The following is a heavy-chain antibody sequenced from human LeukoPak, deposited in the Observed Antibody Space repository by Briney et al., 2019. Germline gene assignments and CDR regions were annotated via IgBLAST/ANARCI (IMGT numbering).Heavy chain of an antibody. CDR1: GGSISSGGYS. CDR3: AREYCSSTSCLGLDP. J-gene: IGHJ5*02. Sequence: PSQTLSLTCAVSGGSISSGGYSWSWIRQPPGKGLEWIGYIYHSGSTYYNPSLKSRVTISVDRSKNQFSLKLSSVTAADTAVYYCAREYCSSTSCLGLDPWGQGTLVTVSS. D-gene: IGHD2-2*01. CDR2: IYHSGST. V-gene: IGHV4-30-2*01.